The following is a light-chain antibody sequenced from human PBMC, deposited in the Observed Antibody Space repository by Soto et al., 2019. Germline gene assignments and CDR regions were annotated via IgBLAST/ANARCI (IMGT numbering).Light chain of an antibody. J-gene: IGKJ1*01. CDR2: GVS. Sequence: EIVMTQSPDSLSVSPGERATLSCRASQSVGSNLAWYQQKPGQAPRLLIYGVSTRATGIPARFSGSGSGTEFTLTISSLQSEDFAVYYCQQYDNWPPRGTFGQGTKVDIK. CDR1: QSVGSN. V-gene: IGKV3-15*01. CDR3: QQYDNWPPRGT.